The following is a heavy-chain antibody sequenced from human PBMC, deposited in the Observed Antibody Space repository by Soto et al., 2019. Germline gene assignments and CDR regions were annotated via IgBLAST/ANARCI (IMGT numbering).Heavy chain of an antibody. CDR3: ARETLLWFGANDY. V-gene: IGHV4-61*01. Sequence: SEPLSLTCSVSGASVTSGSYYWSWIRQPPGKGLEWIGYVYYSGITNYNPSLKSRVAISVDTSKNQFSLKLSSVTAADTAVYYGARETLLWFGANDYWGQGTLVTVSS. CDR2: VYYSGIT. J-gene: IGHJ4*02. CDR1: GASVTSGSYY. D-gene: IGHD3-10*01.